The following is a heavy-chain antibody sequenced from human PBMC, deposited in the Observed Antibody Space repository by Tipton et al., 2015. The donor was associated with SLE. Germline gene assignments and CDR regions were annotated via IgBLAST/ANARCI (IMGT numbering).Heavy chain of an antibody. J-gene: IGHJ5*02. CDR1: GGSITTRSYY. D-gene: IGHD4-23*01. V-gene: IGHV4-39*07. CDR3: ARGGTGDGRNPFDP. Sequence: TPSLTCIVSGGSITTRSYYWGWIRQPPGKGLEWIASISYSGATYYNPSLKSRVIISLDTSRNHFSLKLTSVTAADTAVYYCARGGTGDGRNPFDPWGQGTLVTVSS. CDR2: ISYSGAT.